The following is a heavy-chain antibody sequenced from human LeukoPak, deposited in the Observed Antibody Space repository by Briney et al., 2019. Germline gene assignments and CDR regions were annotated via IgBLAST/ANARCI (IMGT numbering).Heavy chain of an antibody. CDR3: AREALVGQKEFDY. CDR2: INSNNGDT. D-gene: IGHD3-10*01. V-gene: IGHV1-2*04. Sequence: ASVKVSCKASGYTFTGYYMHWVRQAPGQGLEWVGWINSNNGDTNSAQKFQGWVTMTRDTSISTLYLELNSLKSDDTAVYYCAREALVGQKEFDYWGQGTLVTVSS. CDR1: GYTFTGYY. J-gene: IGHJ4*02.